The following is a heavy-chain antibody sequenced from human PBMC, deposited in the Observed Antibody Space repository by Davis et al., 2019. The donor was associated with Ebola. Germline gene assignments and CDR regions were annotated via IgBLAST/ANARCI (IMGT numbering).Heavy chain of an antibody. CDR1: GDSISSRNW. D-gene: IGHD3-9*01. CDR3: ARSHSDWLLPFDY. V-gene: IGHV4-39*07. Sequence: MPSETLSLTCGVSGDSISSRNWWRWIRQPPGKGLEWIGSIYYSGSTYYNPSLKSRVTISVDTSKNQFSLRLSSVTAADTAVYYCARSHSDWLLPFDYWGQGTLATVSS. CDR2: IYYSGST. J-gene: IGHJ4*02.